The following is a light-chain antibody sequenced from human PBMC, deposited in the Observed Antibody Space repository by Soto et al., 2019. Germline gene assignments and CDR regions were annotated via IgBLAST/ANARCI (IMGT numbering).Light chain of an antibody. J-gene: IGLJ1*01. CDR1: SSDVGGYNY. V-gene: IGLV2-14*01. CDR3: NSYTSSSTLNYV. CDR2: DVS. Sequence: QSVLTQPASVSGSPGQSITISCTGTSSDVGGYNYVSWYQQHPGKAPKLMIYDVSNRPSGVSNRFSGSKSGNTASLTTSGLQAEEEADYYCNSYTSSSTLNYVFGTGTKVTVL.